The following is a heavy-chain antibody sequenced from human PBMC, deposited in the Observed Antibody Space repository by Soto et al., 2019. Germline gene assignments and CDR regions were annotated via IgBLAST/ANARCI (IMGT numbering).Heavy chain of an antibody. CDR1: GFIFENYG. D-gene: IGHD1-26*01. J-gene: IGHJ5*02. V-gene: IGHV3-23*01. CDR2: ISGSGFKK. Sequence: GGSLRLSCAASGFIFENYGMSWVRQAPGKGLEWISSISGSGFKKYYADSVKGRFTISRDNSKSTVYLELNNLSAEDTAVYHCAKNQGVELVPLATVDWFDPWGQGSVVTVSS. CDR3: AKNQGVELVPLATVDWFDP.